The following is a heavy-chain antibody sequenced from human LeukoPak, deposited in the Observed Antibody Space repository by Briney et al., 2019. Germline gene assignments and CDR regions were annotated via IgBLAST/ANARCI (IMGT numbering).Heavy chain of an antibody. CDR1: GYTFTSYG. Sequence: GASVKVSCKASGYTFTSYGISWVRQAPGQGLEWMGWISAYNGNTNYAQKLQGRVTMTTDTSTSTAYMELRSLRSDDTAVYYCAREIWADDSSGYYHDQNDYWGQGTLVTVSS. CDR3: AREIWADDSSGYYHDQNDY. CDR2: ISAYNGNT. J-gene: IGHJ4*02. D-gene: IGHD3-22*01. V-gene: IGHV1-18*01.